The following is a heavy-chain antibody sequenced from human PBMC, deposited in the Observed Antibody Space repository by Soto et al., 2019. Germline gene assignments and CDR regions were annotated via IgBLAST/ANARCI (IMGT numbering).Heavy chain of an antibody. Sequence: VRVSYRASGSTCTSSHIHLVRLAPGQGLEWMGIINPSGGSTSYAQKFQGRVTMTRDTSTSTVYMELSSLRSEDTAVYYCARGESLPAAHWFDPWGQGTLVTVSS. CDR2: INPSGGST. J-gene: IGHJ5*02. CDR3: ARGESLPAAHWFDP. D-gene: IGHD2-2*01. V-gene: IGHV1-46*03. CDR1: GSTCTSSH.